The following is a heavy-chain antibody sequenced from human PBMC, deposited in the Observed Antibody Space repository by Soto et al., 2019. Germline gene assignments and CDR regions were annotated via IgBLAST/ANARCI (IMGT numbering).Heavy chain of an antibody. D-gene: IGHD2-21*01. J-gene: IGHJ4*02. CDR1: GFPFNDYY. Sequence: GGSLRLSCATSGFPFNDYYMTWVRQAPGKGLEWLSHISPKSTFRNYADSVKGRFTISRDNTESSLFLQMNSLGVDDTAVYSCVRGGGGGLFEHWGQGVLVTVSS. CDR3: VRGGGGGLFEH. CDR2: ISPKSTFR. V-gene: IGHV3-11*06.